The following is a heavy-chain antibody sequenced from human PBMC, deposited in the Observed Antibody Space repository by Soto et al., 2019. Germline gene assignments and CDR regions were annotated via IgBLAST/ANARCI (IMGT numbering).Heavy chain of an antibody. D-gene: IGHD3-22*01. Sequence: QVQLVQSGAEVKKPGSSVKVSCKASGGTFSSYAISWVRQAPGQGLEWMGGIIPIFGTANYAQKFQGRVTSTADESTSTAYMELSSLRSEDTAVYYCARDRYYDSSGYRSSPFDYWGQGTLVTVSS. CDR3: ARDRYYDSSGYRSSPFDY. J-gene: IGHJ4*02. V-gene: IGHV1-69*01. CDR2: IIPIFGTA. CDR1: GGTFSSYA.